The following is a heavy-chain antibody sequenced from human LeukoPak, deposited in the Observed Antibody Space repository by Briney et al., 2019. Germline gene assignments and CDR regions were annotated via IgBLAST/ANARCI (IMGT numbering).Heavy chain of an antibody. CDR1: GFTFSDYY. CDR3: ARQLVTTRGYFDY. J-gene: IGHJ4*02. CDR2: IYYSGST. V-gene: IGHV4-39*01. D-gene: IGHD4-4*01. Sequence: GSLRLSCAASGFTFSDYYMSWIRQAPGKGLEWIGSIYYSGSTYYNPSLKSRVTISVDTSKNQFSLKLSSVTAADTAVYYCARQLVTTRGYFDYWGQGTLVTVSS.